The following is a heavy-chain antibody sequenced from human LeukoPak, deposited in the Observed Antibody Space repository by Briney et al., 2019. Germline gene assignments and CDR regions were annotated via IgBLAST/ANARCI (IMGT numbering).Heavy chain of an antibody. J-gene: IGHJ6*04. V-gene: IGHV4-30-2*01. CDR2: IYHSGST. CDR3: AMTTTVTTSYYYGMDV. D-gene: IGHD4-17*01. Sequence: PSQTLSLTCAVSGGSISSGGYSWSWIRQPPGKGLERIGYIYHSGSTYYNPSLKSRVTISVDRSKNQFSLKLSSVTAADTAVYYCAMTTTVTTSYYYGMDVWGKGTTVTVSS. CDR1: GGSISSGGYS.